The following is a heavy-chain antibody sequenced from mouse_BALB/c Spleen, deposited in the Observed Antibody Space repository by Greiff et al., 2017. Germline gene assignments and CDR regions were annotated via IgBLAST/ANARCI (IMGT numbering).Heavy chain of an antibody. J-gene: IGHJ3*01. CDR1: GFTFSSYA. D-gene: IGHD1-1*02. CDR2: ISSGGST. CDR3: ARGPYGPFAY. V-gene: IGHV5-6-5*01. Sequence: EVQGVESGGGLVKPGGSLKLSCAASGFTFSSYAMSWVRQTPEKRLEWVASISSGGSTYYPDSVKGRFTISRDNARNILYLQMSSLRSEDTAMYYCARGPYGPFAYWGQGTLVTVSA.